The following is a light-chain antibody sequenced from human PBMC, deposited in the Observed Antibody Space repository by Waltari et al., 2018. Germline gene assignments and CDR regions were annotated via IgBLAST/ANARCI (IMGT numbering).Light chain of an antibody. Sequence: PSVSGSPGQSVTISCTGTSSDIGGYNYVSWYQQHPGTAPKLMIYEVTKRPSGVSDRFSGSKSGNTASLTISGLQAQDEADYYCSSYAGSNTYIFGAGTRLTVL. V-gene: IGLV2-8*01. CDR3: SSYAGSNTYI. CDR2: EVT. CDR1: SSDIGGYNY. J-gene: IGLJ1*01.